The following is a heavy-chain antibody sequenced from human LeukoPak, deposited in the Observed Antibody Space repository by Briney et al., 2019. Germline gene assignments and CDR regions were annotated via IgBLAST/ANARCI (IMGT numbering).Heavy chain of an antibody. J-gene: IGHJ4*02. V-gene: IGHV3-23*01. Sequence: GGSLRLSCAASGFTFSSFAMSWVRQAPGKGLEWVSGISGSGGSTYYADSVKGRFTISRDNSKNTLYLQMNGLRAEDTAIYYCARRCGGTCFDYWGQGTLVTVSS. D-gene: IGHD4-17*01. CDR3: ARRCGGTCFDY. CDR2: ISGSGGST. CDR1: GFTFSSFA.